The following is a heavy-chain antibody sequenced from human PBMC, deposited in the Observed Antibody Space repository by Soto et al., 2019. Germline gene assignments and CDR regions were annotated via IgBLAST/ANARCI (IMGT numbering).Heavy chain of an antibody. CDR1: GFNFVNFG. D-gene: IGHD5-12*01. V-gene: IGHV3-33*01. J-gene: IGHJ4*02. CDR2: ISNDENIK. CDR3: ARGLRGVLDY. Sequence: WGSLRLSCVASGFNFVNFGIHWVRQAPCKGLEWLTVISNDENIKQDSVRGRFAIARDNSKNTLYLHLTSLRAEDTAIYYCARGLRGVLDYWGQGTLVTVSS.